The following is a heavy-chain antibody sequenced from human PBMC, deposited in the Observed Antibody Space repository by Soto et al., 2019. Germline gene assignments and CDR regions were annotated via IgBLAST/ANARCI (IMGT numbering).Heavy chain of an antibody. V-gene: IGHV5-51*01. J-gene: IGHJ4*02. CDR1: GYIFIDYW. Sequence: GESLKISCKASGYIFIDYWIGWVRQMPGKGLEWMGIVYPRDSDTRYSPSFQGQVTISADRSTGTAFLQWRSLKASDTALYYCARPPLPGYSIHFNSWGQGTLVTVSS. CDR2: VYPRDSDT. CDR3: ARPPLPGYSIHFNS. D-gene: IGHD2-15*01.